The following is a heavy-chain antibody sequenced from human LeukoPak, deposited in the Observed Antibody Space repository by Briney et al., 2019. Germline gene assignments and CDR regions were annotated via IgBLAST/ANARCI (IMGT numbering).Heavy chain of an antibody. CDR1: GGSISSYY. CDR2: IYYSGST. Sequence: SETLSLTCTVSGGSISSYYWSWIRRPPGKGLEWIGYIYYSGSTNYNPSLKSRVTISVDTSKNQFSLNLSSVTAADTAVYYCARQVVGAPFDNWGQGTLVTVSS. V-gene: IGHV4-59*08. J-gene: IGHJ4*02. CDR3: ARQVVGAPFDN. D-gene: IGHD1-26*01.